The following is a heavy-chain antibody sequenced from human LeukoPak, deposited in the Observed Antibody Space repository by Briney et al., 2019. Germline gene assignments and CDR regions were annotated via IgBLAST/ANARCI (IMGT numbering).Heavy chain of an antibody. Sequence: GGSLRLSCAASGFTVSSNYMSWVCQAPGKGLEWVSVIYSGGSTYYADSVKGRFTISRDNSKNTLYLQMNSLRAEDTAVYYCARDISSTSCYWDWGQGTLVTVSS. CDR3: ARDISSTSCYWD. CDR1: GFTVSSNY. V-gene: IGHV3-53*01. CDR2: IYSGGST. D-gene: IGHD2-2*01. J-gene: IGHJ4*02.